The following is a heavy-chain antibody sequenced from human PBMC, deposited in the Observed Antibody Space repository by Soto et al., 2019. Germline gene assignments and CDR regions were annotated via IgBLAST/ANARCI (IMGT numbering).Heavy chain of an antibody. CDR3: ARGLRYYYYGMDV. CDR2: INHSGST. V-gene: IGHV4-34*01. CDR1: GGSFSGYY. J-gene: IGHJ6*02. Sequence: QVQLQQWGAGLLKPSETLSLTCAVYGGSFSGYYWSWIRQPPGKGLEWIGEINHSGSTNYNPTLKRRVTISVDTSKNQFSLKLSSVTAADTAVYYCARGLRYYYYGMDVWGQGTTVTVSS.